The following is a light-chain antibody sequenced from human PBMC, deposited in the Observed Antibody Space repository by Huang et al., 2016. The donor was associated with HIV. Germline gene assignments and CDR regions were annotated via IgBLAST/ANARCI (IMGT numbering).Light chain of an antibody. CDR3: QQYDNLLT. Sequence: DIQMTQSPSSLPASVGDRVTVTCQASQDIRNHLNWYQQKPGKAPKVLIYEASNLETGVPPRFNGSGSGTNFTLIISSLQPEDIAIYYCQQYDNLLTFGGGTKVEIK. J-gene: IGKJ4*01. CDR2: EAS. V-gene: IGKV1-33*01. CDR1: QDIRNH.